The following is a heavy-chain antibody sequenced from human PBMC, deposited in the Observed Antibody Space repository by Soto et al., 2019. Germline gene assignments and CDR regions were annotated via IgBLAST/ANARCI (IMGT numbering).Heavy chain of an antibody. Sequence: QVQLVESGGGVVQPGRSLRLSCAASGFTFSSYGMHWVRQAPGKGLEWVAVISYDGSNKYYADSVKGRFTISRDNSKNPVYLQMNSLRVEDTPVYYCAPRGGGQDIVVVPAADSSGFGWGQGPLVTVSS. V-gene: IGHV3-30*03. CDR3: APRGGGQDIVVVPAADSSGFG. J-gene: IGHJ4*02. CDR1: GFTFSSYG. D-gene: IGHD2-2*01. CDR2: ISYDGSNK.